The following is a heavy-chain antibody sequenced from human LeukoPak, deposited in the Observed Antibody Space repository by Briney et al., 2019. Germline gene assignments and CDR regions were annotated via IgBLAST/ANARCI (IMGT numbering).Heavy chain of an antibody. J-gene: IGHJ4*02. CDR1: GGSISSYY. CDR2: IYYSGST. V-gene: IGHV4-59*01. Sequence: SETLSLTCTVSGGSISSYYWSWIRQPPGKGLEWIGYIYYSGSTNYNPSLKSRVTISVDTSKNQFSLKLSSVTAADTAVYYCARDRGGLWGQGTLVAVSS. D-gene: IGHD3-10*01. CDR3: ARDRGGL.